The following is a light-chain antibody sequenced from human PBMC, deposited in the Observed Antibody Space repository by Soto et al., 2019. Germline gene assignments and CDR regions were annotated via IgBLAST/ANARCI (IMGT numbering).Light chain of an antibody. V-gene: IGLV2-11*01. CDR3: SSYTSSNTLEV. Sequence: QSALTQPRSVSGSPGQSVTISCTGTSSDVGGYNFVSWYQQYPGKAPKLIIYDVSKRPSGVPDRFSGSKSGNTASLTISGLQAEYESDYYCSSYTSSNTLEVFGSGTKVTVL. J-gene: IGLJ1*01. CDR1: SSDVGGYNF. CDR2: DVS.